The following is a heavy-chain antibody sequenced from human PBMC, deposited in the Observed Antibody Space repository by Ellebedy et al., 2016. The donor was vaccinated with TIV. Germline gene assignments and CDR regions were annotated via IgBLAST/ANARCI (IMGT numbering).Heavy chain of an antibody. CDR1: GFTFSDYY. CDR2: ISNSGSTI. J-gene: IGHJ5*02. Sequence: GGSLRLSCAASGFTFSDYYMIWIRQAPGQGLEWVSYISNSGSTIYYSDSVKGRFTISRDNTKNSLSMQMNSLRVEDTAVYYCARDARFIDQQHNWFDPWGQGTLVTVSS. D-gene: IGHD2-2*01. CDR3: ARDARFIDQQHNWFDP. V-gene: IGHV3-11*01.